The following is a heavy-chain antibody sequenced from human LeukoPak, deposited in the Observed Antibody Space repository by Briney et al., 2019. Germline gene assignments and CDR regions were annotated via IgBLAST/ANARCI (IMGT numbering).Heavy chain of an antibody. CDR1: GGSITSANW. Sequence: SETLSLTCAVSGGSITSANWWSWVRQSPGKGLEWIGEIYHTGNTNYNPSLNSRVSISLDTSKNQFSLRLTSVTAADTAMYYCARVRRDASPGGYFDYWGQGTLVTVSS. J-gene: IGHJ4*02. CDR2: IYHTGNT. CDR3: ARVRRDASPGGYFDY. D-gene: IGHD5-24*01. V-gene: IGHV4-4*02.